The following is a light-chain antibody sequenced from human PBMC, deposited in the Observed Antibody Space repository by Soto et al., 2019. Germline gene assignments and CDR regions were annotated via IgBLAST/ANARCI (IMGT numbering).Light chain of an antibody. Sequence: DIQMTQSPSTLSASVVDRFTITFLASQSISSWLAWHQQKPGKAPKLLISKASNLEDGVPTRFSGSGSGTEFTLTISSLQPDDFATYYCQQYDSYSWTFGQGTKVDIK. CDR1: QSISSW. V-gene: IGKV1-5*03. CDR3: QQYDSYSWT. J-gene: IGKJ1*01. CDR2: KAS.